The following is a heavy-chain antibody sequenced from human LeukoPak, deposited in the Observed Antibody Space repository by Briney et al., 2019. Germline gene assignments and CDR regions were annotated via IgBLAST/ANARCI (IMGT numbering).Heavy chain of an antibody. CDR1: GFSFSSCAM. Sequence: PGGSLRLSCAASGFSFSSCAMSWVRQPPGKGLEWIGEIYHSGSTNYNPSLKSRVTIAVDKSKNQFSLKLSSVTAADTAVYYCAKSSPPRKFDYWGQGTLVTVSS. D-gene: IGHD3-10*01. J-gene: IGHJ4*02. V-gene: IGHV4-4*02. CDR2: IYHSGST. CDR3: AKSSPPRKFDY.